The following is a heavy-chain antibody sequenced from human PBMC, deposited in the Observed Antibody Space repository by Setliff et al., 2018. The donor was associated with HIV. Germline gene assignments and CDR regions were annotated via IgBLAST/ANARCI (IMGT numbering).Heavy chain of an antibody. Sequence: PGGSLRLSCAASGFTVSSNYMNWVRQAPGKGLEWVSILYGTGGTYYADSVKGRFTISRDSSKSTLYLQMNSLRAEDTAVYYCARGGEYFDYWGQGTLVTVSS. CDR3: ARGGEYFDY. CDR2: LYGTGGT. V-gene: IGHV3-53*01. J-gene: IGHJ4*02. CDR1: GFTVSSNY. D-gene: IGHD4-17*01.